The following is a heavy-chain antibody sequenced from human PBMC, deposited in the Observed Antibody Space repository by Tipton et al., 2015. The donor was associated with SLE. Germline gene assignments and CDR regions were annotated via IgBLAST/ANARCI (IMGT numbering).Heavy chain of an antibody. CDR3: ARDRGSSWFFFDY. Sequence: SLRLSCTASGFIFSAYSMHWVRQAPGKGLEWVAVTSYDGSKEFHADSVKGRFTISRDNSKTTVYLQMNSLRAEDTAVYYCARDRGSSWFFFDYWGQGTLVTVSS. CDR2: TSYDGSKE. V-gene: IGHV3-30*04. CDR1: GFIFSAYS. D-gene: IGHD6-13*01. J-gene: IGHJ4*02.